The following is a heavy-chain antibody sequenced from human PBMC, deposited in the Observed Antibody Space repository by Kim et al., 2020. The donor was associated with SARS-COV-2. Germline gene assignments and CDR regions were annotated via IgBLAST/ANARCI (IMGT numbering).Heavy chain of an antibody. V-gene: IGHV3-23*01. D-gene: IGHD3-3*01. CDR1: GFTFSSYA. J-gene: IGHJ4*02. Sequence: GGSLRLSCAASGFTFSSYAMSWVRQAPGKGLEWVSAISGSGGSTYYADSVKGRFTISRDNSKNTLYLQMNSLRAGDTAVYYCAKDGPYYDFWRFSIDYWGQGTLVTVSS. CDR3: AKDGPYYDFWRFSIDY. CDR2: ISGSGGST.